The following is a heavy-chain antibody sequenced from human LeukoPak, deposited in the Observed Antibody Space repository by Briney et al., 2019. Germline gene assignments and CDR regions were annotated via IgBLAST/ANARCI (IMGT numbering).Heavy chain of an antibody. CDR1: GFTFSTYA. J-gene: IGHJ1*01. Sequence: GGSLRLTCAASGFTFSTYAIHWVRQAPGKGLEWVAVIWFDGSEQYYADSVKGRFIISRDNSKSTSNLQLNSLRAEDTAVYYCAREGDSRWGELSPWGQGTLVTVSS. CDR3: AREGDSRWGELSP. CDR2: IWFDGSEQ. V-gene: IGHV3-33*01. D-gene: IGHD3-16*02.